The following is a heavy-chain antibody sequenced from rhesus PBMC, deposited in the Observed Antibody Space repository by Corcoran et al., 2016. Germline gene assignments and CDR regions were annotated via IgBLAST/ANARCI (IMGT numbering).Heavy chain of an antibody. CDR2: IRSDGNRT. J-gene: IGHJ4*01. CDR3: AKGGSSGWYPHYFDY. Sequence: EVRLVESGGGLVQPGGSLRLSGAASGFTFSSYWMYWVRQAPGKGLEWVSRIRSDGNRTSYADSVKDRFTNSRGNAKNSLYLQMSSLRAEDTAVYYCAKGGSSGWYPHYFDYWGQGVLVTVSS. D-gene: IGHD6-31*01. V-gene: IGHV3-119*01. CDR1: GFTFSSYW.